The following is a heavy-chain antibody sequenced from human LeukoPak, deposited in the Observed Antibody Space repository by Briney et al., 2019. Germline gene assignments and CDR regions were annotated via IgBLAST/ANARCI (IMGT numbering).Heavy chain of an antibody. CDR1: GGSISSSSYY. Sequence: SETLSLTCTVSGGSISSSSYYWGWIRQPPGKGREWIGSIYYSGSTYYNPSLKSRVTISVDTSKNQFSLKLSSVTAADTAVYYCAREGYSNYVRFGESWFDPWGQGTLVTVSS. J-gene: IGHJ5*02. CDR2: IYYSGST. CDR3: AREGYSNYVRFGESWFDP. D-gene: IGHD4-11*01. V-gene: IGHV4-39*07.